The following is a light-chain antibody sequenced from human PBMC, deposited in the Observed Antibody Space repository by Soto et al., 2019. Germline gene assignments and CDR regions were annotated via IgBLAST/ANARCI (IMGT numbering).Light chain of an antibody. V-gene: IGKV1-5*03. CDR1: QSISSW. CDR3: QQYNSYPIN. J-gene: IGKJ5*01. Sequence: DIQMTQSPSTLSASVGDVVTITCRASQSISSWLAWYQQKPGKAPKLLIYKASSLESGVPSRFSGSGSGTEFTLTISSLQPDDFATYYCQQYNSYPINFGQGTRLEIK. CDR2: KAS.